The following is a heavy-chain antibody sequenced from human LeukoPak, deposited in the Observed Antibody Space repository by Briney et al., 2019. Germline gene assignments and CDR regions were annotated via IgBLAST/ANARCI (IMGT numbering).Heavy chain of an antibody. V-gene: IGHV4-4*02. D-gene: IGHD3-22*01. CDR2: IYHSGST. J-gene: IGHJ4*02. Sequence: PSGTLSLTCAVSGGSISSSNWWSWVRQPPGKGLEWIGEIYHSGSTNYNPSLKSRVTISVDKSKNQFSLKLSSVTAADTAVYYCARDQYYYDSSGRDSRFDYWGQGTLVTVSS. CDR3: ARDQYYYDSSGRDSRFDY. CDR1: GGSISSSNW.